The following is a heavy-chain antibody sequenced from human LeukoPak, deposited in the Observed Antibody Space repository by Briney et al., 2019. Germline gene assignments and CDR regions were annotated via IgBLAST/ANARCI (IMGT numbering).Heavy chain of an antibody. CDR2: IYYSGST. V-gene: IGHV4-61*01. CDR3: ARVWRYYDFWSGGSPDYYYYYGMDV. Sequence: SETLSLTCTVSGGSISSSSYYWSWIRQPPGKGLEWIGYIYYSGSTNYNPSLKSRVTISVDTSKNQFSLKLSSVTAADTAVYYCARVWRYYDFWSGGSPDYYYYYGMDVWGQGTTVTVSS. D-gene: IGHD3-3*01. J-gene: IGHJ6*02. CDR1: GGSISSSSYY.